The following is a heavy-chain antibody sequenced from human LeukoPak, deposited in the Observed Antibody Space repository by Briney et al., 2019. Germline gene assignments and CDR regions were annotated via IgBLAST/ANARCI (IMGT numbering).Heavy chain of an antibody. Sequence: ASVKDSCKASGYTFTSYDINWVRQATGQGLEWMGWMNPNSGNTGYAQKFQGRVTITRNTSISTAYMELSSLRSEDTAVYYCARGGILTGYYIFDYWGQGTLVTVSS. CDR1: GYTFTSYD. CDR3: ARGGILTGYYIFDY. CDR2: MNPNSGNT. J-gene: IGHJ4*02. D-gene: IGHD3-9*01. V-gene: IGHV1-8*03.